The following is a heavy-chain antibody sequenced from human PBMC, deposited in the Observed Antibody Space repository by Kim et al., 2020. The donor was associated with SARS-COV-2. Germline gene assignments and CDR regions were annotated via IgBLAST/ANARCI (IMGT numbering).Heavy chain of an antibody. CDR2: IIPIFGTA. CDR1: GGTFSSYA. CDR3: ASPDYYDSSGYPPNLDY. D-gene: IGHD3-22*01. V-gene: IGHV1-69*13. Sequence: SVKVSCKASGGTFSSYAISWVRQAPGQGLEWMGGIIPIFGTANYAQKFQGRVTITADESTSTAYMELSSLRSEDTAVYYCASPDYYDSSGYPPNLDYWGQGTLVTVSS. J-gene: IGHJ4*02.